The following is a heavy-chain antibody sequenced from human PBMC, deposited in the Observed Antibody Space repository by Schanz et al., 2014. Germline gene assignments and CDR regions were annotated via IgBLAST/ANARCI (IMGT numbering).Heavy chain of an antibody. CDR3: ARELPGVVAFDL. V-gene: IGHV3-33*01. CDR2: ISYDGSFK. J-gene: IGHJ3*01. CDR1: GFNFGSHG. D-gene: IGHD7-27*01. Sequence: QVPLVESGGGVVQPGRSLRLSCAASGFNFGSHGMHWVRQAPGKGLEWVAVISYDGSFKNYAASVRGRITMSRDNSKNTMYLQINNLRADDTAVYYCARELPGVVAFDLWGQGTMVTVSS.